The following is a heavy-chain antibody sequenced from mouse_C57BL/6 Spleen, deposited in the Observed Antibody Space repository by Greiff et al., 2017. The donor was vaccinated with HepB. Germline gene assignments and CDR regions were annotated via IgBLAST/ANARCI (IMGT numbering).Heavy chain of an antibody. CDR3: ARLRSTMVHFDY. V-gene: IGHV1-59*01. CDR1: GYTFTSYW. J-gene: IGHJ2*01. D-gene: IGHD2-1*01. Sequence: VQLQQPGAELVRPGTSVKLSCKASGYTFTSYWMHWVKQRPGQGLEWIGVIDPSDSYTNYNQKFKGKATLTVDTSSSTAYMQLSSLTSEDSAVYYCARLRSTMVHFDYWGQGTTLTVSS. CDR2: IDPSDSYT.